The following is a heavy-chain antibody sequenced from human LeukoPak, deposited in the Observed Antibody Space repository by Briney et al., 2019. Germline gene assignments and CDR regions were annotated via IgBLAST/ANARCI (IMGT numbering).Heavy chain of an antibody. Sequence: SETLSLTCNVSGGSISSNSYYWAWIRQPPGKGLEWIGSIYYLGSTYYSPSLQSRLTISVDTSRNRFSLKLTSVTAADTAVYFCARATGQQLVQVDNWFDPWGQGTLVIVSS. CDR1: GGSISSNSYY. J-gene: IGHJ5*02. CDR2: IYYLGST. D-gene: IGHD6-13*01. V-gene: IGHV4-39*01. CDR3: ARATGQQLVQVDNWFDP.